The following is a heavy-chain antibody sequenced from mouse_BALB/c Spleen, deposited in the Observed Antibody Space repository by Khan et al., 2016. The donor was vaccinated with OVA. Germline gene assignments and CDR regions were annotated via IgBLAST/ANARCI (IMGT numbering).Heavy chain of an antibody. CDR1: GFIFSSYS. CDR3: ASHLTGAFAY. Sequence: EVELVESGGDLVKPGGSLKLSCAASGFIFSSYSMSWVRQTPDKRLEWVATISSGGDYTYYPDNVKGRFTISRDNAKNTLYLQMSSLKSEDTAMYYGASHLTGAFAYWGQGTLVTVSA. V-gene: IGHV5-6*01. D-gene: IGHD4-1*01. J-gene: IGHJ3*01. CDR2: ISSGGDYT.